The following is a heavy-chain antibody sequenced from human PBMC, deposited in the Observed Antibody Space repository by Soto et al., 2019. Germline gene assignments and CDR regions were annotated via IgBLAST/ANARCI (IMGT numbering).Heavy chain of an antibody. CDR3: SRVGFAGPRDVFDY. J-gene: IGHJ4*02. CDR1: GGSFSGYY. Sequence: PSETLSLTCAVYGGSFSGYYWSWIRHPPGKGLHWIGEINHSGSTNYNPSLKSRLTIAVGTSKNQFSLRLNSVTAADTAVYYCSRVGFAGPRDVFDYWGQGILVTVSS. V-gene: IGHV4-34*01. D-gene: IGHD1-1*01. CDR2: INHSGST.